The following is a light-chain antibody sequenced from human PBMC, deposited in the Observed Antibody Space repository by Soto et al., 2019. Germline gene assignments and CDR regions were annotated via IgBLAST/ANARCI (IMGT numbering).Light chain of an antibody. Sequence: EIVMTQSPATLSVSPGERATLSCRASQSVSSNLAWYQQKPGQAPRLLFYGASTRATGIPARFSGSGSGTAFPLTISSLQSEDFAVYYSQHSNNWPYTFGQATKLERK. CDR2: GAS. J-gene: IGKJ2*01. CDR3: QHSNNWPYT. V-gene: IGKV3-15*01. CDR1: QSVSSN.